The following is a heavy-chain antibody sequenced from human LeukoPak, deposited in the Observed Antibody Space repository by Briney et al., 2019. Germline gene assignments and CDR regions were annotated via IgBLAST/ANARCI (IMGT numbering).Heavy chain of an antibody. V-gene: IGHV3-NL1*01. Sequence: GGSLRLSCAASGFTFSSYGMHWVRQAPGKGLEWVSGISPSGGGTYYADSVKGRFTISRDNSKNTLYLQMNSLRAEDTAVYYCAKTERYYDTSGLSTWGQGTLVTVSS. CDR3: AKTERYYDTSGLST. D-gene: IGHD3-22*01. CDR1: GFTFSSYG. CDR2: ISPSGGGT. J-gene: IGHJ5*02.